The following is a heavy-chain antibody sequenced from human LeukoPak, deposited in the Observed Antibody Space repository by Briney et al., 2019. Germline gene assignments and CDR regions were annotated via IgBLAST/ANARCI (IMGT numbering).Heavy chain of an antibody. CDR1: GFTFGGYY. D-gene: IGHD2-2*01. Sequence: TGGSLRLSCAASGFTFGGYYMTWIRQAPGKGLEWISCISGSGSATHYADSVKGRFTISRDNAKNSLFLQMNSLRAEDTAVYYCATYSSSNGREFQYWGQGTLVTVSS. CDR3: ATYSSSNGREFQY. J-gene: IGHJ1*01. V-gene: IGHV3-11*04. CDR2: ISGSGSAT.